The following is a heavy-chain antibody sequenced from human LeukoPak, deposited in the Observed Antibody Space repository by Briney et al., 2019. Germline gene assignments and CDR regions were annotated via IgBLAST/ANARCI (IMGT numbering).Heavy chain of an antibody. J-gene: IGHJ4*02. V-gene: IGHV4-34*01. Sequence: SETLSLTCAVYGGSFSRFYWVWVRQPPGKGLEWIGEISHSGTTYFNPSLKSRVTVSVDTSKSQFSLRLDSMTAADTAVYYCARGGLDTRRGGYFDYWGQGILVTVSS. CDR1: GGSFSRFY. CDR2: ISHSGTT. CDR3: ARGGLDTRRGGYFDY. D-gene: IGHD5-18*01.